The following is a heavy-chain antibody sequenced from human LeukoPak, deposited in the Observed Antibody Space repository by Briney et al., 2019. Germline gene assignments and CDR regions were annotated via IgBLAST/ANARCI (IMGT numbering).Heavy chain of an antibody. D-gene: IGHD3-3*01. J-gene: IGHJ4*02. CDR3: VRGLGATSFWSGRRSPFAY. CDR2: ISSNGGST. V-gene: IGHV3-64D*06. CDR1: GFTFSSYA. Sequence: GGSLRLSCSASGFTFSSYAMHWVRQAPGKGLEYVSAISSNGGSTYYADSVKGRFTISRDNSKNTLYLQMSSLRAEDTAVYYCVRGLGATSFWSGRRSPFAYWGKGPLVPVSS.